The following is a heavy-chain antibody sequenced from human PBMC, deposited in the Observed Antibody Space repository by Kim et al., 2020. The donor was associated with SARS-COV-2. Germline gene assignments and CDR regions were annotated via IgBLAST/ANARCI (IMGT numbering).Heavy chain of an antibody. CDR2: IYYDGSNI. J-gene: IGHJ4*02. CDR3: ARAGDYYDSSERYYFDF. D-gene: IGHD3-22*01. CDR1: GFTFSSCG. V-gene: IGHV3-33*01. Sequence: GGSLRLSCAASGFTFSSCGMHWVRQAPGKGLEWVAVIYYDGSNIYYADSVKGRFTISRDNSKNTLYLQMNSLRAEDTAVYYCARAGDYYDSSERYYFDFWGQQTLVTVSS.